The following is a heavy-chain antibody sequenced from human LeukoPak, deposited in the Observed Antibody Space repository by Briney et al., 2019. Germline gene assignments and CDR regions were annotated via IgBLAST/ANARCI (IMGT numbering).Heavy chain of an antibody. V-gene: IGHV3-53*01. J-gene: IGHJ5*02. CDR3: VRNAFSGFFA. Sequence: QSGGSLRLSCATSGFTVSNSYIGWVRQAPGKGLEWVSVVYSGGNTYYADSVRGRFIISRDNSKNTVHLQMNSLTVDDTAVYYCVRNAFSGFFAWGQGTLVTVSS. CDR1: GFTVSNSY. CDR2: VYSGGNT. D-gene: IGHD3-22*01.